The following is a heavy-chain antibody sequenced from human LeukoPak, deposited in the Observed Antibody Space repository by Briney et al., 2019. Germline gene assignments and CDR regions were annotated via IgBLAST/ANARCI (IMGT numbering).Heavy chain of an antibody. J-gene: IGHJ4*02. CDR1: GGSISSSNW. CDR3: ARHRVGASRDFDY. CDR2: IYHSGST. V-gene: IGHV4-4*02. Sequence: SGTLSLTCAVSGGSISSSNWWSWVRQPPGKGLEWIGEIYHSGSTNYNPSLKSRVTISVDTSKNQFSLKLSSVTAADTAVYYCARHRVGASRDFDYWGQGTLVTVSS. D-gene: IGHD1-26*01.